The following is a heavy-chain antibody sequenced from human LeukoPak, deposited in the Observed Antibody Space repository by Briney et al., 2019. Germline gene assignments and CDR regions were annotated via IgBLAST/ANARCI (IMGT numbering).Heavy chain of an antibody. J-gene: IGHJ4*02. D-gene: IGHD3-10*01. Sequence: GGSLRLSCAASGFTFSSYAMSWVRQAPGKGLEWVSAISGSGGSTYYADSVKGRFTISRDNSKNTLYLQMNRLRAEDTAVYYCAKLRVRGLWFDNTLGYWGQGTLVTVSS. CDR2: ISGSGGST. V-gene: IGHV3-23*01. CDR1: GFTFSSYA. CDR3: AKLRVRGLWFDNTLGY.